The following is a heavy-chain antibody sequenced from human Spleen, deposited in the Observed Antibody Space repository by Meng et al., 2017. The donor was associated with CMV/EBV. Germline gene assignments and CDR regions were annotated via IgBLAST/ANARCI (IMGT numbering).Heavy chain of an antibody. D-gene: IGHD4-17*01. V-gene: IGHV1-69*12. J-gene: IGHJ4*02. CDR2: IIPIFGTA. CDR1: GGTFSSYA. CDR3: AREGAHDYGDSDY. Sequence: HVPRVPSGADVKKPGSSGKVSCKASGGTFSSYAISWVRQAPGQGLEWMGGIIPIFGTANYAQKFQGRVTITADESTSTAYMELSSLRSEDTAVYYCAREGAHDYGDSDYWGQGTLVTVSS.